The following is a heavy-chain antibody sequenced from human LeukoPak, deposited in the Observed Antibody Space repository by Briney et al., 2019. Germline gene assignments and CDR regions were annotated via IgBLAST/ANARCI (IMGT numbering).Heavy chain of an antibody. V-gene: IGHV3-30*18. D-gene: IGHD3-22*01. Sequence: GGALRLSCAASGFTFSSYGVHWVRQAPGKGLEGVAVIPYDGRDKSYADSLNGGFTISRDNSKNTLFLQMNSLRAEDTAVYYCAKSHHYYDSSGYYSTGFDYWGQGTLVTVSS. CDR2: IPYDGRDK. J-gene: IGHJ4*02. CDR1: GFTFSSYG. CDR3: AKSHHYYDSSGYYSTGFDY.